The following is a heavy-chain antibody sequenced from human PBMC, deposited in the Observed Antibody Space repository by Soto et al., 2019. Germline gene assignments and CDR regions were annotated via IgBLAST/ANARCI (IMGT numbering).Heavy chain of an antibody. V-gene: IGHV4-34*01. D-gene: IGHD3-3*01. J-gene: IGHJ5*02. CDR1: GGSFSGYY. CDR3: ARGRSIFGVVTSGWFGP. CDR2: INHSGST. Sequence: SETLSLTCAVYGGSFSGYYWSWIRQPPGKGLEWIGEINHSGSTNYNPSLKSRVTISVDTSKNRFSLKLSSVTAADTAVYYCARGRSIFGVVTSGWFGPWGQGTLVTVSS.